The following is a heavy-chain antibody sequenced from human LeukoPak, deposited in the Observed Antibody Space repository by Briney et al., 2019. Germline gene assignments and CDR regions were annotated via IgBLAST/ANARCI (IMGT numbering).Heavy chain of an antibody. CDR2: FEPISGTK. V-gene: IGHV1-46*01. Sequence: ASVKVSCKTSGYPFSSYYMHWVRQAPGQGLEWMGIFEPISGTKRVAEKFQGRVNMTRDTATSTVYMELSRLRPEDTAMYYCARDKEEVAHYDWFDPWGQGTQVTVS. J-gene: IGHJ5*02. CDR3: ARDKEEVAHYDWFDP. D-gene: IGHD3-16*01. CDR1: GYPFSSYY.